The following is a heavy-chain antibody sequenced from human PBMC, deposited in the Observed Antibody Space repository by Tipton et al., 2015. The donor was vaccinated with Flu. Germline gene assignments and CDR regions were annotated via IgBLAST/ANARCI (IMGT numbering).Heavy chain of an antibody. J-gene: IGHJ5*02. D-gene: IGHD4-11*01. CDR1: GDSITSDYY. CDR2: VSRTGST. Sequence: TLSLTRTVSGDSITSDYYWGWIRQFPGKGLEWIGTVSRTGSTIYNPSLKSRVTISIDTSKNQFSLKMKSVTASDMAVYCCARRDYSNYVSDPKSWFDPWGQGTLVAVSS. CDR3: ARRDYSNYVSDPKSWFDP. V-gene: IGHV4-38-2*02.